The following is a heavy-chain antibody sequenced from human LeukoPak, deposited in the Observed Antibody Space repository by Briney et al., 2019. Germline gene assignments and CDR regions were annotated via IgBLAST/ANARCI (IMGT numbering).Heavy chain of an antibody. CDR1: GGSISSYY. CDR2: IYYSGST. CDR3: AREEPRGYSYGYYFDY. J-gene: IGHJ4*02. D-gene: IGHD5-18*01. Sequence: PSETLSLTCTVSGGSISSYYWSWIRQPPGKGLEWIGYIYYSGSTNYNPSLKSRVTISVDTSENQFSLKLSSVTAADTAVYYCAREEPRGYSYGYYFDYWGQGTLVTVSS. V-gene: IGHV4-59*01.